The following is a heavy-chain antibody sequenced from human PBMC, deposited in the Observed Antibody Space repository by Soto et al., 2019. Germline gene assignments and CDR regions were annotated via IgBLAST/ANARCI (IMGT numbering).Heavy chain of an antibody. V-gene: IGHV3-23*01. J-gene: IGHJ6*02. CDR2: ISGSGGST. CDR3: AKDKRDYYYGMDV. CDR1: GFSFSNYA. Sequence: EVQLLESGGGLVQPGGSLRLSCAASGFSFSNYAMSWVRQAPGKGLEWVSGISGSGGSTYYADSVKGRFTISRDNSKNTLYLQMNSLRAEDTAVYYCAKDKRDYYYGMDVWGQGTTVTVSS.